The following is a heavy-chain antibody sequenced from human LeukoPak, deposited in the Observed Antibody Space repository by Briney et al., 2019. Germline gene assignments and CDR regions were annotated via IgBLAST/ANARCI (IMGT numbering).Heavy chain of an antibody. D-gene: IGHD2-21*01. V-gene: IGHV3-23*01. CDR1: GFTFSNYA. CDR2: ISGSTGIT. CDR3: AKEPAYSAAWARFDP. Sequence: PGGSLRLSCAASGFTFSNYAMSWVRQAPGKGLEWVSSISGSTGITHYADSVKGRFTISRDNSKNTLFLQMNSLTADDTAVDYCAKEPAYSAAWARFDPGGRGTGVSVSS. J-gene: IGHJ5*02.